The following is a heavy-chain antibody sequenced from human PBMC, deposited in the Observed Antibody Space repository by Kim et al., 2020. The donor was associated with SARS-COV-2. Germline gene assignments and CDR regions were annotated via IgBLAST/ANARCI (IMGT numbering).Heavy chain of an antibody. CDR1: GGPFSGYH. V-gene: IGHV4-34*01. CDR3: ARGRAGVVPSPILGLRPHYDYFILDV. J-gene: IGHJ6*02. Sequence: SETLSLTCAVYGGPFSGYHWSWVRQPPGKGLEWIGEINHSGSVIHNPSLKSRVSISIDTSKNQFSLKLTSVTAADTAFYFCARGRAGVVPSPILGLRPHYDYFILDVWGHGTTVTVSS. D-gene: IGHD2-2*02. CDR2: INHSGSV.